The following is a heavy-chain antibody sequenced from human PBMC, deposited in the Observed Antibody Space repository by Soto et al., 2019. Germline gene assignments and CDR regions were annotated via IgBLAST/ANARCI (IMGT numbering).Heavy chain of an antibody. CDR2: ISYSGST. Sequence: QVQLQESGLGLVKPSETLSLTCTVSDGSISSYYWSWMRQPPGKGLEWIAYISYSGSTNYNPSLKSRVTISVDTSNNQFSLRLSSVTAADTAVYYCARGKYGDFYFDYWGQGTLVTVSS. CDR1: DGSISSYY. J-gene: IGHJ4*02. V-gene: IGHV4-59*01. CDR3: ARGKYGDFYFDY. D-gene: IGHD4-17*01.